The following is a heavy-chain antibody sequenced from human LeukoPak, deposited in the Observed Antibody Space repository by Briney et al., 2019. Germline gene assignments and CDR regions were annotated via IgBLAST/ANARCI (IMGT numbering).Heavy chain of an antibody. V-gene: IGHV3-30*18. CDR1: GSTFSSYG. Sequence: GGSLRLSCAASGSTFSSYGMHWVRQAPGKGLEWVAVISYDGSNKYYADSVKGRFTISRDNSKSTLYLQMNSLRAEDTAVYYCANAPRRDFWSGYEPLDYYYYYMDVWGKGTTVTVSS. CDR2: ISYDGSNK. J-gene: IGHJ6*03. D-gene: IGHD3-3*01. CDR3: ANAPRRDFWSGYEPLDYYYYYMDV.